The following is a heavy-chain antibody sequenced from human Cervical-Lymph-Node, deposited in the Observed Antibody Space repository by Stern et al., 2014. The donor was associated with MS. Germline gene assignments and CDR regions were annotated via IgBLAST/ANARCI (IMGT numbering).Heavy chain of an antibody. Sequence: EVQLVESGGGLIQPGGSLRLSCAASGFTVSSNYMSWVRQAPAKGLEWVSLIYSGGSTYYADSVKGRFTISRDNSKNTLYLQMNSLRAEDTAVYYCARDSTGSNYFDYWGQGTLVTVSS. CDR1: GFTVSSNY. J-gene: IGHJ4*02. V-gene: IGHV3-53*01. D-gene: IGHD3-9*01. CDR3: ARDSTGSNYFDY. CDR2: IYSGGST.